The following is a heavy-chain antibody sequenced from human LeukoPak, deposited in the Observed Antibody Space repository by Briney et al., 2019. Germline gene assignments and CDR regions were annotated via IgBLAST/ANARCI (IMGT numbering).Heavy chain of an antibody. J-gene: IGHJ4*02. V-gene: IGHV4-39*01. CDR1: GGSIGSSSYY. CDR3: ARQPPTLDFWSGYMASQYYFDY. Sequence: SETLSLTCTVSGGSIGSSSYYWGWIRQPPGKGLEWIGSIYYSGSTYYNPSLKSRVTISVDTSKNQFSLKLSSVTAADTAVYYCARQPPTLDFWSGYMASQYYFDYWGQGTLVTVSS. D-gene: IGHD3-3*01. CDR2: IYYSGST.